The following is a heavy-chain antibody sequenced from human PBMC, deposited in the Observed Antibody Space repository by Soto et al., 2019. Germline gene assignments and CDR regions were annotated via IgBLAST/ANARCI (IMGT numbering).Heavy chain of an antibody. Sequence: QVQLVESGGGVVQPGRSLRLSCAASGFTFSSYGMHWVRQAPGKGLEWVAVISYDGSNKYYADSVKGRFTISRDNSKNTLYLQTHSLRAEETAVYYCAKDLLGPGRAYGMDVWGQGTTVTVSS. CDR1: GFTFSSYG. J-gene: IGHJ6*02. D-gene: IGHD7-27*01. V-gene: IGHV3-30*18. CDR2: ISYDGSNK. CDR3: AKDLLGPGRAYGMDV.